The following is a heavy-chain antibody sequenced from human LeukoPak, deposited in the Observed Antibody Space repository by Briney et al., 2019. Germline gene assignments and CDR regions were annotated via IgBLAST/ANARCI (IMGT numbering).Heavy chain of an antibody. J-gene: IGHJ4*02. CDR2: ISYDGSNK. CDR3: AALSGSYYADTDY. CDR1: GFTFSSYG. D-gene: IGHD1-26*01. V-gene: IGHV3-30*03. Sequence: GRSLRLSCAASGFTFSSYGMHWVRQAPGKGLEWVGFISYDGSNKYYADSLKGRFTVSRDNSKNTLYQQMSSLRTEDTAVYYCAALSGSYYADTDYWGQGTLVTVSS.